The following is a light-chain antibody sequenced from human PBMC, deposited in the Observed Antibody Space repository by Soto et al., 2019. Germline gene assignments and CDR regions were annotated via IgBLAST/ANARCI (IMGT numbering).Light chain of an antibody. V-gene: IGKV3-11*01. CDR3: QQRSNWPG. J-gene: IGKJ4*02. CDR2: DAS. Sequence: EIVLTQSPATLSLSPGERATLSCRASQSVSSYLAWYQQKPGQAPRLLIYDASNRATGIPARFSGSGSGTDFTGTISSLEPEDFAVYYCQQRSNWPGFGGGTKVEIK. CDR1: QSVSSY.